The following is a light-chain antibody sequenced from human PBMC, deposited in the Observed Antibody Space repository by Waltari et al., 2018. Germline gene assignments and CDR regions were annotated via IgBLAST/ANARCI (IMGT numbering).Light chain of an antibody. CDR2: KVS. Sequence: DVGLTPSPPALPVTLGHPASICGRTGQSRVYTEGIRYLNWFHQRPGQAPRRLIYKVSNRDTGVPDRFSGSGSGTDFTLMISSVEADDVAVYYCMQATHWPVTFGQGTRVEIK. CDR1: QSRVYTEGIRY. J-gene: IGKJ5*01. CDR3: MQATHWPVT. V-gene: IGKV2-30*01.